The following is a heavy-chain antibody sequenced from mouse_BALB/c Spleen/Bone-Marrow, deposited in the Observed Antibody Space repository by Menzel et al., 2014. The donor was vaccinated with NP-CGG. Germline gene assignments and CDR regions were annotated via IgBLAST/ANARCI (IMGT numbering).Heavy chain of an antibody. Sequence: QVHVKQSGPGLVSPPQSLSITCTVSGFSLTGYGVNWVRQPPGKGLEWLGMIWGDGSTDYNSALKSRLSISKDNSKSQVFLKMNSLQTDDTARYYCARDQGGNYFDVWGAETTVTVSS. D-gene: IGHD1-1*02. CDR1: GFSLTGYG. V-gene: IGHV2-6-7*01. CDR2: IWGDGST. CDR3: ARDQGGNYFDV. J-gene: IGHJ1*01.